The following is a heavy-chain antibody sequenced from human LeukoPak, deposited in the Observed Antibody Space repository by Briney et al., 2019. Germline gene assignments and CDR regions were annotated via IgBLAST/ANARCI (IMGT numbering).Heavy chain of an antibody. CDR2: FDPEDSKT. D-gene: IGHD3-22*01. CDR3: ATSKIPYDSSDFYLTYFDY. Sequence: ASVKVSFKVSGYTLTELSMHWVRQAPGKGLEWLGGFDPEDSKTIYAQKFQGRVTMTEDTSIDTAYMELSSLRSEDTAVYYCATSKIPYDSSDFYLTYFDYWGQGTLVTVSS. J-gene: IGHJ4*02. V-gene: IGHV1-24*01. CDR1: GYTLTELS.